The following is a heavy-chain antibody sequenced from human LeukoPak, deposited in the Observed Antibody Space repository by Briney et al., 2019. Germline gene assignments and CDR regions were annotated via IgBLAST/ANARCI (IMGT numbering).Heavy chain of an antibody. D-gene: IGHD6-25*01. CDR3: ARQSTIAAARIDP. V-gene: IGHV4-34*01. CDR2: IYYSGST. CDR1: GGSFSGYY. Sequence: PSETLSLTCAVYGGSFSGYYWGWIRQPPGRGLEWIGNIYYSGSTYYSPSLKSRVTVSVDTSKNQFSLKLSSVTAADTAVYYCARQSTIAAARIDPWGQGTLVTVSS. J-gene: IGHJ5*02.